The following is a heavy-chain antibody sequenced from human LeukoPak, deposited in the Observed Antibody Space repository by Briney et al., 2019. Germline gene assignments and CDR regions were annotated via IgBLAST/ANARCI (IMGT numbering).Heavy chain of an antibody. CDR2: SRDKGNSYTT. V-gene: IGHV3-72*01. Sequence: PGGSLRLSCAASGFTFSDHYIDWVRQAPGKGLEWVGRSRDKGNSYTTAYAASVRGRFTISRDDSKNSLYLQMNSLRAEDTAVYYCAKDLSTVTTMLYWGQGTLVTVSS. D-gene: IGHD4-17*01. CDR3: AKDLSTVTTMLY. CDR1: GFTFSDHY. J-gene: IGHJ4*02.